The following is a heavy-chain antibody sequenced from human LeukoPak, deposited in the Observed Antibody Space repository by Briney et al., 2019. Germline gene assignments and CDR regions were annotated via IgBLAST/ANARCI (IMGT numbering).Heavy chain of an antibody. J-gene: IGHJ3*02. CDR1: GGSLSSSSNY. CDR3: ARSSIGVVECFEI. V-gene: IGHV4-61*01. CDR2: IYYSEST. Sequence: SESLSLTCPVSGGSLSSSSNYWSWLRRPPGKGLEWIGCIYYSESTNYTPSLKSRVTISVDTSKDQFSLKLSSVTAADTAVYYCARSSIGVVECFEIWGQGTIVTVLS. D-gene: IGHD2-15*01.